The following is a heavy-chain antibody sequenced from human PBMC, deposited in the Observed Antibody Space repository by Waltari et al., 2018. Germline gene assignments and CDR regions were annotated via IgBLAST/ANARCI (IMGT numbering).Heavy chain of an antibody. Sequence: QVQLQEWGPGLVQHSETQSLTCILSGGTITGSVYYWGWIRQPPGKGLEYIGSIYYDGTSFYNPSLKTPVTISVDTSYNQFSLKMKSVTAADTAMYFCVRDRGLRTFFDHWGQGTLVTVSS. D-gene: IGHD4-17*01. V-gene: IGHV4-39*07. CDR3: VRDRGLRTFFDH. J-gene: IGHJ4*02. CDR2: IYYDGTS. CDR1: GGTITGSVYY.